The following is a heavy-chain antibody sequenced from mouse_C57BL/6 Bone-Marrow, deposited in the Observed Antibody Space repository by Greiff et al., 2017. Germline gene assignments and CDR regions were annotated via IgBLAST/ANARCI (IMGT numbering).Heavy chain of an antibody. CDR2: IYPRSGNT. CDR1: GYTFTSYG. Sequence: QVQLQQSGAELARPGASVKLSCKASGYTFTSYGISWVKQRTGQGLEWIGEIYPRSGNTYYNEKFKGKATLTADKSSSTAYMELRSLTSEDSESYVYSRTKVSYYGNDSFAYWGQGTMVTVSA. CDR3: SRTKVSYYGNDSFAY. V-gene: IGHV1-81*01. D-gene: IGHD2-9*01. J-gene: IGHJ3*01.